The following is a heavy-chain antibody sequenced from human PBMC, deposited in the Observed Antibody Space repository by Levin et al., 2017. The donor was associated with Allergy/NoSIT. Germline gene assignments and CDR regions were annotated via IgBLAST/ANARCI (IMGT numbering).Heavy chain of an antibody. D-gene: IGHD2-15*01. J-gene: IGHJ3*02. CDR2: IYYSGST. CDR3: ARYCSGGSCYSGMGAFDI. Sequence: ESLKISCTVSGGSVSSGSYYWSWIRQPPGKGLEWIGYIYYSGSTNYNPSLKSRVTISVDTSKNQFSLKLSSVTAADTAVYYCARYCSGGSCYSGMGAFDIWGQGTMVTVSS. V-gene: IGHV4-61*01. CDR1: GGSVSSGSYY.